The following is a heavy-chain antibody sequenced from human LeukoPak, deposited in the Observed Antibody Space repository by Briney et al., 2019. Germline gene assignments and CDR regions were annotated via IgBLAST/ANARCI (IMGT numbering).Heavy chain of an antibody. CDR1: GFTFSSYS. CDR3: AGRGRGVGTAYYYYYMDV. Sequence: GGSLRLSCAASGFTFSSYSMNWVRQAPGKGLEWVSSISSSSSYIYYADSVKGRFTISRDNSKNTLYLQMNSLRAEDTAVYYCAGRGRGVGTAYYYYYMDVWGKGTTVTISS. V-gene: IGHV3-21*01. CDR2: ISSSSSYI. D-gene: IGHD5-24*01. J-gene: IGHJ6*03.